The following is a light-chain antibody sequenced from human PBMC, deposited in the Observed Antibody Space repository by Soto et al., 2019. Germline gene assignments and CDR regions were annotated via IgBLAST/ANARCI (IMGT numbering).Light chain of an antibody. J-gene: IGKJ5*01. CDR3: MQGTHWPLT. CDR2: KIS. Sequence: VVVTQSKLSLPVTLGQPASISCSSTHSLVYADGNTYLQWFQQRPGQSPRRLIYKISNRDSGVPDRFSGSGSGTDFTLQISRVEAEDVGVYYCMQGTHWPLTFGQGTLLAI. V-gene: IGKV2-30*01. CDR1: HSLVYADGNTY.